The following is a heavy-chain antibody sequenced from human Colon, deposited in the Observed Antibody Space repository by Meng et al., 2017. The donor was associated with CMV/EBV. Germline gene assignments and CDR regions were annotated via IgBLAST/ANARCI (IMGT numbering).Heavy chain of an antibody. CDR2: VLYDGSRK. J-gene: IGHJ4*02. CDR3: VKDQCRG. Sequence: VRLVESGGGVVQPGGSLRLSCAASGFTFSDYGMHWLRQAPGKGLEWVAFVLYDGSRKYYGDSVKGRFSISRDNSKNTLYLQMNSLRADDTAVYYCVKDQCRGWGQGTLVTVSS. V-gene: IGHV3-30*02. CDR1: GFTFSDYG. D-gene: IGHD3-10*01.